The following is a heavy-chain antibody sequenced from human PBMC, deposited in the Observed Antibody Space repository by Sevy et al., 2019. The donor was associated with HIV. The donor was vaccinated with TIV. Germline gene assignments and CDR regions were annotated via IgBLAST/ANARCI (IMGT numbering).Heavy chain of an antibody. CDR3: AKRFCGGDCLPFDY. V-gene: IGHV3-23*01. CDR1: GFTFSSYA. Sequence: GGSLRLSCAASGFTFSSYAMSWVRQAPGQGLEWVSGISGRGGSTYYAYSVKGRFTISGDNSKKTLYLQMNSLRAEETAVYYCAKRFCGGDCLPFDYWGQGTLVTVSS. CDR2: ISGRGGST. J-gene: IGHJ4*02. D-gene: IGHD2-21*01.